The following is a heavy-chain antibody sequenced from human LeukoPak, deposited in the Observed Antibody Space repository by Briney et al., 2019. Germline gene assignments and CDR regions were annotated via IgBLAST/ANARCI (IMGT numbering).Heavy chain of an antibody. V-gene: IGHV1-18*01. CDR2: ISAYNGNT. CDR1: GYTFTNYG. D-gene: IGHD3-9*01. J-gene: IGHJ6*02. Sequence: ASVKVSCKASGYTFTNYGMSWVRQAPGQGLEWMGWISAYNGNTNYAQKLQGRVTTTTDTSTSTAYMELRSLRSDDTAVYYCARNHYYDILTGSVTYGMDVWGQGTTVTVSS. CDR3: ARNHYYDILTGSVTYGMDV.